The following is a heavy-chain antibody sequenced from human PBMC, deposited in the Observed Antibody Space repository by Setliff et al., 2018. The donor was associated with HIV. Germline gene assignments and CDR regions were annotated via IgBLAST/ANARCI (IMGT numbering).Heavy chain of an antibody. Sequence: SSETLSLTCTVSGGSISSGDYYWSWIRQPPGKGLEWIGYIYYSGSTNYNPSLKSRVTISVDTSKNQFSLKLNSVTAAGTAVYYCARAGGGHSGYDYYYYYYMDVWGRGTTVTVSS. D-gene: IGHD5-12*01. V-gene: IGHV4-61*08. CDR3: ARAGGGHSGYDYYYYYYMDV. CDR1: GGSISSGDYY. CDR2: IYYSGST. J-gene: IGHJ6*03.